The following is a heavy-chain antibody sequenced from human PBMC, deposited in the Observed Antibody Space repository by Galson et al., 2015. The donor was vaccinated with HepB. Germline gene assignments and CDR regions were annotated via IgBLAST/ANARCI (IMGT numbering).Heavy chain of an antibody. J-gene: IGHJ4*02. CDR1: GFTFSSYG. Sequence: SLRLSCAASGFTFSSYGMHWVRQAPGKGLEWVAVISYDGSNKYYADSVKGRFTISRDNSKNTLYLQMNSLRAEDTAVYYCAKSNDILTGYLAYWGQGTLVTVSS. CDR3: AKSNDILTGYLAY. V-gene: IGHV3-30*18. CDR2: ISYDGSNK. D-gene: IGHD3-9*01.